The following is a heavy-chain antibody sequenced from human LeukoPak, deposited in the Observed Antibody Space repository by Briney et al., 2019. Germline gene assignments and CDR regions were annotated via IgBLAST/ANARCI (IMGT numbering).Heavy chain of an antibody. J-gene: IGHJ5*02. D-gene: IGHD6-13*01. CDR2: MNPNSGNT. V-gene: IGHV1-8*02. Sequence: ASVKVSCKASGYTFTSYYMHWVRQAPGQGLEWMGWMNPNSGNTGYAQKFQGRVTMTRNTSISTAYMELSSLRSEDTAVYYCARGGIAAATNWFDPWGQGTLVTVSS. CDR1: GYTFTSYY. CDR3: ARGGIAAATNWFDP.